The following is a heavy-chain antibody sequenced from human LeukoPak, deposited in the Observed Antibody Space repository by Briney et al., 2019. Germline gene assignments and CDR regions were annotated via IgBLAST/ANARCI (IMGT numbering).Heavy chain of an antibody. D-gene: IGHD3-3*01. CDR3: ARDRGITIFGRPTYYFDY. J-gene: IGHJ4*02. Sequence: PGGSLRLSCAASGFTFSSYGMHWVRQAPGKGLEWVAFIRYDGNNKYYADSVKGRFTISRDNSKNTLYLQMNSLRAEDTAVYYCARDRGITIFGRPTYYFDYWGQGTLVTVSS. V-gene: IGHV3-30*02. CDR2: IRYDGNNK. CDR1: GFTFSSYG.